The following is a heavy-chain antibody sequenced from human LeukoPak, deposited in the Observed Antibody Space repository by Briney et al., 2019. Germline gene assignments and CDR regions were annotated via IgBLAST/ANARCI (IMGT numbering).Heavy chain of an antibody. CDR2: IIPIFGIA. J-gene: IGHJ4*02. CDR1: GGTFSSYA. V-gene: IGHV1-69*04. D-gene: IGHD6-13*01. CDR3: ASYSSSWSY. Sequence: ASVKVSCKASGGTFSSYAISWVRQAPGQGLEWMGRIIPIFGIANYAQKFQGRVTITADRSTSTAYMELSSLRSEDTAVYYCASYSSSWSYWGQGTLVTVSS.